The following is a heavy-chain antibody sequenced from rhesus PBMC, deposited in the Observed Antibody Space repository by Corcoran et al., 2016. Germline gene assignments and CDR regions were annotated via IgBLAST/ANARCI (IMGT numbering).Heavy chain of an antibody. D-gene: IGHD2-21*01. CDR3: ARDDRYCTGSGCYYFDY. J-gene: IGHJ4*01. CDR2: IGGSSGST. CDR1: GYSISSGYG. Sequence: QVQLQESGPGLVKPSETLSLTCAVSGYSISSGYGWSWIRQPPGKGLEWLGYIGGSSGSTNSNPSLKSRVTLSVDTSKNQLSLKLSSVTTADTAVYYCARDDRYCTGSGCYYFDYWGQGVLVTVSS. V-gene: IGHV4-127*01.